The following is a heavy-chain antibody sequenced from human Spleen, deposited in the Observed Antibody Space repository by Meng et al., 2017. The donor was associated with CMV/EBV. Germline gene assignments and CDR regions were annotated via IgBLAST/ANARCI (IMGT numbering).Heavy chain of an antibody. J-gene: IGHJ4*02. Sequence: GESLKISCAASGFTFSSYAMSWVRQAPGNGLEWVGRIKRKVDGGATDFGASVKGRFTISRDDTKNTLYLEMSGLKIEDTAIYYCAAGTGMTDSDYWGQGTLVTVSS. CDR2: IKRKVDGGAT. V-gene: IGHV3-15*01. CDR3: AAGTGMTDSDY. CDR1: GFTFSSYA. D-gene: IGHD1-1*01.